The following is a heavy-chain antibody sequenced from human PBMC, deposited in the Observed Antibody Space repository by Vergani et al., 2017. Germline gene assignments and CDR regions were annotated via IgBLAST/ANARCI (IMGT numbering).Heavy chain of an antibody. J-gene: IGHJ5*02. CDR1: GYSITKYW. V-gene: IGHV5-51*03. D-gene: IGHD3-3*01. CDR3: AKTHDFSSLYSSYNWFDP. CDR2: IYAGDSDV. Sequence: EVPLVQSGAEVKKPGESLKISCQGSGYSITKYWIAWVRQRPGKGLEWMGIIYAGDSDVRYSPSFQGQVTMSVDKSLSTAYLQWSSLKASDTATYYCAKTHDFSSLYSSYNWFDPWGQGTQVTVSS.